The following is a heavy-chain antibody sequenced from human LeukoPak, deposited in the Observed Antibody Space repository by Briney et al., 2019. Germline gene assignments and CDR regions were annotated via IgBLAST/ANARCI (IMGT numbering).Heavy chain of an antibody. J-gene: IGHJ4*02. D-gene: IGHD5/OR15-5a*01. CDR1: GDSISSGSYY. CDR3: ARGSLGREVSAFFKN. V-gene: IGHV4-61*02. CDR2: IYTTGST. Sequence: SETLSLTCSVSGDSISSGSYYWSWIRQPAGKGLEWIGRIYTTGSTNYNPSLKSRVAISVDTSENQFSLRLSSVTAADTAVYYCARGSLGREVSAFFKNWGQGILVTVSS.